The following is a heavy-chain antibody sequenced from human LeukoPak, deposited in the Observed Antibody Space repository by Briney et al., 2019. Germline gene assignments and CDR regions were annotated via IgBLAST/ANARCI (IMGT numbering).Heavy chain of an antibody. J-gene: IGHJ4*02. Sequence: GGFLRLSCAASGFTFNSYALSWVRQAPGKGLEWVSGISDSGGSTYYADSVKGRFTISRDNSKNTLYLQMNSLRVEDTAVYYCAKGINSWYWDSWGQGTLVTVSS. CDR2: ISDSGGST. D-gene: IGHD6-13*01. CDR3: AKGINSWYWDS. V-gene: IGHV3-23*01. CDR1: GFTFNSYA.